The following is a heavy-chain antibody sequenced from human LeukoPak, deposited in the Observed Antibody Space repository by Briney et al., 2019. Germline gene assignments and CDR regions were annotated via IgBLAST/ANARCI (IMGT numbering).Heavy chain of an antibody. CDR1: GYPFYTYG. J-gene: IGHJ4*02. Sequence: ASVKVSCKASGYPFYTYGISWVRQAPGQGLEWMGWISVYNGNTNYAQKLQGRVTMTTDTSTSTAYMELRSLRSDDTAVYYCARVWFGDLGPSDSWGQGTLVTVSS. CDR3: ARVWFGDLGPSDS. D-gene: IGHD3-10*01. V-gene: IGHV1-18*01. CDR2: ISVYNGNT.